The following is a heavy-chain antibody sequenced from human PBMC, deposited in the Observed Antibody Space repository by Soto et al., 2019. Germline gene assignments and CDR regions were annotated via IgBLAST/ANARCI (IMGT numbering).Heavy chain of an antibody. CDR2: VSANNGHT. Sequence: ASVKVSCKASGFTFSNYGLNWVRQAPGQGLEWMGWVSANNGHTNYPQNLQGRVSMTTDTSTSTAYMELRGLTFDDTAVYYCARDIESVTAKHFFYYYAMDVWGQGTTVTVSS. V-gene: IGHV1-18*01. CDR1: GFTFSNYG. CDR3: ARDIESVTAKHFFYYYAMDV. J-gene: IGHJ6*02. D-gene: IGHD2-8*01.